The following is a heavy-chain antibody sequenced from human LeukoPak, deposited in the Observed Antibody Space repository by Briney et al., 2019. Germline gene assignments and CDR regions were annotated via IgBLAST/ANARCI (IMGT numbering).Heavy chain of an antibody. CDR1: GFTFSSYG. D-gene: IGHD3-10*01. J-gene: IGHJ6*02. Sequence: PGGSLRLSCAASGFTFSSYGMHWVRQAPGKGLEWVAVISYDGSNKYYADSVKGRFTISRDNSKNTLYLQMNSLRAEDTAVYYCAKDRAWYYYYGMDVWGQRTTVTVSS. V-gene: IGHV3-30*18. CDR2: ISYDGSNK. CDR3: AKDRAWYYYYGMDV.